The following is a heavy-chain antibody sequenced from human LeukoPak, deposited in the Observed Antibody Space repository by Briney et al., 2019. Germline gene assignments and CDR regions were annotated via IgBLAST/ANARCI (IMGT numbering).Heavy chain of an antibody. J-gene: IGHJ4*02. CDR2: IYSGGST. D-gene: IGHD4/OR15-4a*01. V-gene: IGHV4-4*07. Sequence: SETLSLTCTVSGGSLNTYYWSWVRQPAGKGLEWIGRIYSGGSTHYNPSLNSRVTMSVDSSKNQFSLKLSSVTAADTAVYYCARDRNGDGATYFSYWGQGTLVAVSS. CDR3: ARDRNGDGATYFSY. CDR1: GGSLNTYY.